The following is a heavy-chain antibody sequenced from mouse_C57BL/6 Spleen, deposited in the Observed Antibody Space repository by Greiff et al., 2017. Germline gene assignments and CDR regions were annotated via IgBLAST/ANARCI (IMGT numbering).Heavy chain of an antibody. D-gene: IGHD3-2*02. CDR2: IDPDTGGT. J-gene: IGHJ2*01. Sequence: VQLQQSGAELVRPGASVTLSCKASGYTFTDYEMHWVKQTPVHGLEWIGAIDPDTGGTAYNQKFKGKAILTADTSSSTAYMQRRSLTSEDSAVYYCYSSGYLNCFDVWGPGTTLTVSS. CDR3: YSSGYLNCFDV. CDR1: GYTFTDYE. V-gene: IGHV1-15*01.